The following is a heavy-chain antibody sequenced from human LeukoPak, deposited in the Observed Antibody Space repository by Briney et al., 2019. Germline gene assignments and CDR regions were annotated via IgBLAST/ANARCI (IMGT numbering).Heavy chain of an antibody. J-gene: IGHJ6*02. D-gene: IGHD6-13*01. CDR1: GGSISSSSYY. CDR3: ARSSGSSWYVHYYYGMDV. V-gene: IGHV4-39*07. Sequence: SETLSLTCTVSGGSISSSSYYWGWIRQPPGKGLEWIGSIYYSGSTYYNPSLKSRVTISVDTSKNQFSLKLSSVTAADTAVYYCARSSGSSWYVHYYYGMDVWGQGTTVTVSS. CDR2: IYYSGST.